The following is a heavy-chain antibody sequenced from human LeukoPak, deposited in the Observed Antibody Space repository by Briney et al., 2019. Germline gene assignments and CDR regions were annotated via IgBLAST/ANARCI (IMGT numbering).Heavy chain of an antibody. CDR2: IYHSGST. V-gene: IGHV4-4*02. Sequence: SETQSLTCAVSGGSISSSNWWSWVRQPPGKGLEWIGEIYHSGSTNYNPSLKSRVTISVDKSKNQFSLKLSSVTAADTAVYYCARARGRAVAVAFDIWGQGTMVTVSS. D-gene: IGHD6-19*01. J-gene: IGHJ3*02. CDR1: GGSISSSNW. CDR3: ARARGRAVAVAFDI.